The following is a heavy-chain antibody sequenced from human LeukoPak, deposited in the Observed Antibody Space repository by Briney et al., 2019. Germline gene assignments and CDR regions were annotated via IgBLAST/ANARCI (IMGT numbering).Heavy chain of an antibody. V-gene: IGHV4-31*03. Sequence: LRLSCTVSGGSLSSGGSYWNWIRQHPGKGLECIGYIYYSGSTYYNPSLKSRVTISVDTSKNQFSLNLSSVTVADTAVYYCARDLRPGGYSYGAVFDHWGQRTLVTVSS. CDR3: ARDLRPGGYSYGAVFDH. J-gene: IGHJ4*02. CDR1: GGSLSSGGSY. D-gene: IGHD5-18*01. CDR2: IYYSGST.